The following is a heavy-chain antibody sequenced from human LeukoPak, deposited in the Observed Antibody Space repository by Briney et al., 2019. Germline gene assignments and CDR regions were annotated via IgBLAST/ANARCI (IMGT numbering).Heavy chain of an antibody. CDR2: ISYDGSNK. CDR3: ARDSHYYGSGNMDY. J-gene: IGHJ4*01. Sequence: PGGSLRPSCAASGFTFSSYAMHWVRQAPGKGLEWVAVISYDGSNKYYADSVKGRFTISRDNSKNTLYLQMNSLRAEDTAVYYCARDSHYYGSGNMDYWGQGTLVTVSS. CDR1: GFTFSSYA. V-gene: IGHV3-30*04. D-gene: IGHD3-10*01.